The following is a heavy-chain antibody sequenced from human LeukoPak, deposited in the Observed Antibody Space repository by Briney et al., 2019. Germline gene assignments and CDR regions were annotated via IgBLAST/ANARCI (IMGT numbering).Heavy chain of an antibody. V-gene: IGHV3-7*01. CDR1: GFTFSSYW. CDR2: IKQDGSEK. Sequence: GGSLRLSCAASGFTFSSYWMSWVRQAPGKGLEWVADIKQDGSEKYYVDSLKGRFTISRDNAKNSLFLQMNSLRAEDTAVYYCARFSWASKVFNSWGQGTLVTVSS. J-gene: IGHJ4*02. CDR3: ARFSWASKVFNS. D-gene: IGHD2-2*01.